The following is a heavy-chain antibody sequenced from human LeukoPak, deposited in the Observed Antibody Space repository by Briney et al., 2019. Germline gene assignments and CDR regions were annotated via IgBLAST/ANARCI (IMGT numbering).Heavy chain of an antibody. Sequence: GGSLRLSCAASGFTFSSYWMHWVRQAPGQGLVWVSHINGDGSSTSYADSVKGRFTISRDNAENTLYLQMNSLRAEDTAVYYCAKVFSVGSYVGTYLWDYWGQGTLVTVSS. J-gene: IGHJ4*02. CDR3: AKVFSVGSYVGTYLWDY. CDR2: INGDGSST. D-gene: IGHD3-16*01. V-gene: IGHV3-74*01. CDR1: GFTFSSYW.